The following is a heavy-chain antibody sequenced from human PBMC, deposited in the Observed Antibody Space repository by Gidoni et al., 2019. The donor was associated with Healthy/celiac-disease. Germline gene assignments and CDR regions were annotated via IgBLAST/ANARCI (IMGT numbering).Heavy chain of an antibody. CDR2: IYYSGST. J-gene: IGHJ6*02. V-gene: IGHV4-31*03. CDR1: GGSISSGGYY. CDR3: AGIAYYYDSSGYLSSEYYYYGMDV. D-gene: IGHD3-22*01. Sequence: QVQLQESGPGLVKPSQTLSLTCTVSGGSISSGGYYWSWSRQHPGKGLEWIGYIYYSGSTYYNPSLKSRVTISVDTSKNQFSLKLSSVTAADTAVYYCAGIAYYYDSSGYLSSEYYYYGMDVWGQGTTVTVSS.